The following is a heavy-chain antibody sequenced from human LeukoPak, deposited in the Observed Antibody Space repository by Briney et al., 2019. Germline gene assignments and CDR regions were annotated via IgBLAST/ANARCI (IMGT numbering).Heavy chain of an antibody. CDR2: ISGSGGST. D-gene: IGHD3-9*01. CDR3: AKGGILTAVDP. Sequence: GGSLRLSCAASGFTFRNYEMNWVRQAPGKGLEWVSAISGSGGSTYYADSVKGRFTISRDNSKNTLYLQMNSLRAEDTAVYYCAKGGILTAVDPWGQGTLVTVSS. J-gene: IGHJ5*02. CDR1: GFTFRNYE. V-gene: IGHV3-23*01.